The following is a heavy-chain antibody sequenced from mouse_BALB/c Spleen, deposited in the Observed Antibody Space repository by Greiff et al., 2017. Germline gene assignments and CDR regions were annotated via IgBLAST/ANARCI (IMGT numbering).Heavy chain of an antibody. V-gene: IGHV5-6-5*01. J-gene: IGHJ2*01. CDR1: GFTFSSYA. CDR2: ISSGGST. D-gene: IGHD2-4*01. CDR3: ARGGYYDYDGYYFDY. Sequence: DVQLVESGGGLVKPGGSLKLSCAASGFTFSSYAMSWVRQTPEKRLEWVASISSGGSTYYPDSVKGRFTISRDNARNILYLQMSSLRSEDTAMYYCARGGYYDYDGYYFDYWGQGTTLTVSS.